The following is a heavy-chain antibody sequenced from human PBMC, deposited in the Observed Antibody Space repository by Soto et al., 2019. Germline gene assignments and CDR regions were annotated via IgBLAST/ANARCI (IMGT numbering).Heavy chain of an antibody. CDR3: ATSFRYFDN. CDR1: GFTPTTTP. CDR2: ISGTASRT. V-gene: IGHV3-23*01. D-gene: IGHD3-9*01. Sequence: GGSLRLSCAGSGFTPTTTPLSWVRQPPGKGLEWVTTISGTASRTYYVDSVKGRFFISRDNSKNTVTLQMNNLTVDDTAVYYCATSFRYFDNWGQGTRVTVSS. J-gene: IGHJ4*02.